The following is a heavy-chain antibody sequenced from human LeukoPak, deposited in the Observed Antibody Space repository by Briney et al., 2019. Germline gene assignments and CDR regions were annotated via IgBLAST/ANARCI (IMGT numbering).Heavy chain of an antibody. Sequence: SETLSLTCTVSGVSITTYYWSWVRQPPGKGLEWFGFIYHSGNTNYNPSLKSRVTMSADTSKSQFSLRLSSVTAADTAVYYCATMTRRGQYYFDNWGQGTLVTVSS. CDR3: ATMTRRGQYYFDN. J-gene: IGHJ4*02. V-gene: IGHV4-4*09. CDR1: GVSITTYY. CDR2: IYHSGNT. D-gene: IGHD3-22*01.